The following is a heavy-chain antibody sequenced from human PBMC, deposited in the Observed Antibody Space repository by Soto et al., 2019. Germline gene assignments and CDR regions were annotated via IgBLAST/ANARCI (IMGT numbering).Heavy chain of an antibody. D-gene: IGHD5-18*01. J-gene: IGHJ6*02. V-gene: IGHV3-11*06. CDR1: GFTFSDYY. CDR2: ISSSSSYT. Sequence: GGSLRLSCAASGFTFSDYYMSWIRQAPGKGLEWVSYISSSSSYTNYADSAKGRFTISRDNAKNSLYLQMNSLRAEDTAVYYCARDLSGTAMVIYYYYYGMDVWGQGTTVTVSS. CDR3: ARDLSGTAMVIYYYYYGMDV.